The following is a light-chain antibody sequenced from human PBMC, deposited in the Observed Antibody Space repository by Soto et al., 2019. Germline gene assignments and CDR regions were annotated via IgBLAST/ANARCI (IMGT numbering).Light chain of an antibody. CDR3: QQYSSYES. CDR1: QSISSW. V-gene: IGKV1-5*03. Sequence: DIQMTQSPSTLSASVGDRVTITCRASQSISSWLAWYQQKPGKAPKLLIYKASYLESGVPSRFSGSGSGTDFTLTISSLQPDDFATYFCQQYSSYESFGQGTKLEIK. CDR2: KAS. J-gene: IGKJ2*01.